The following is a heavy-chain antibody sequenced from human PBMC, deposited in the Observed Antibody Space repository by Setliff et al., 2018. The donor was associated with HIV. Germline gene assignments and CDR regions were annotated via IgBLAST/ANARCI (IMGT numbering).Heavy chain of an antibody. Sequence: PGESLKISCKGSGYSFTSYWIGWVRQRPGKGLEWMGIIYPGDSDPRYSPSFQGRVTFSVDKSTNTAFLQWGSLEAADTAMYYCARHIKDTDGDTPDFDFWGQGTLVTVSS. CDR3: ARHIKDTDGDTPDFDF. CDR1: GYSFTSYW. V-gene: IGHV5-51*01. D-gene: IGHD2-15*01. CDR2: IYPGDSDP. J-gene: IGHJ4*02.